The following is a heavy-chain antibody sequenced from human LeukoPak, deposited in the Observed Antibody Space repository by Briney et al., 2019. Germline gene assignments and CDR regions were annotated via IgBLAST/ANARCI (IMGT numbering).Heavy chain of an antibody. D-gene: IGHD5-12*01. Sequence: PGGSLRLSCAASGFTFSSYWMHWVRQAPGKGLVWVSGISPGGDTPYYADSVRGRFTISRDNSKNTMYLQMNSLRAEDTAVYYCAQDRAWIEFYFWGQGTLVTVSS. CDR3: AQDRAWIEFYF. J-gene: IGHJ4*02. V-gene: IGHV3-23*01. CDR1: GFTFSSYW. CDR2: ISPGGDTP.